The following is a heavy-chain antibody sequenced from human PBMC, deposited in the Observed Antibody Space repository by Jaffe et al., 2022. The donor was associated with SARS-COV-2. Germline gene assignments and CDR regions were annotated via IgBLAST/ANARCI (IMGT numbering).Heavy chain of an antibody. CDR3: ARVITYRSDY. J-gene: IGHJ4*02. CDR1: AFTFSSYA. D-gene: IGHD3-16*02. V-gene: IGHV3-23*04. Sequence: EVQLVESGGDLVQPGGSLRLSCAASAFTFSSYAMGWVRQAPGKGLEWVSGIGQSGGTTYYADSVKGRFTISRDNSKNTLHLQMNSLRAEDTAIYYCARVITYRSDYWGQGTLVTVSS. CDR2: IGQSGGTT.